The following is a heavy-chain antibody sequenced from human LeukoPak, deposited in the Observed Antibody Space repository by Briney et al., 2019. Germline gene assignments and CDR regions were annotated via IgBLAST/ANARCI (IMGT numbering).Heavy chain of an antibody. D-gene: IGHD2/OR15-2a*01. J-gene: IGHJ4*02. CDR1: GFTFSSYS. V-gene: IGHV3-21*01. Sequence: GGSLRLSCAASGFTFSSYSMNWVRQAPGKGLEWVSSISSSSSYIYYADSVKGRFTISRDNAKNSLYLQMNSLRAEDTAVYYCARDPDGDPYFYGDYWGQGTLVTVSS. CDR3: ARDPDGDPYFYGDY. CDR2: ISSSSSYI.